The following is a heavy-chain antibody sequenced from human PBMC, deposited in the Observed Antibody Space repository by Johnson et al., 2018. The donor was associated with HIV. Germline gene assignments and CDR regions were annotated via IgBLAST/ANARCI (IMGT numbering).Heavy chain of an antibody. D-gene: IGHD2/OR15-2a*01. CDR2: ISSSGNDI. CDR1: GFTFSSYW. J-gene: IGHJ3*02. V-gene: IGHV3-21*05. CDR3: ARVHTPRNSFDI. Sequence: MLLVESGGGVVQPGRSLRLSCAASGFTFSSYWMSWVRQAPGKGLEWISYISSSGNDIYYADSAKGRFTISRDNAKNSLFLQMNSLTGEDTAVYYCARVHTPRNSFDIWGQGTVVTVSS.